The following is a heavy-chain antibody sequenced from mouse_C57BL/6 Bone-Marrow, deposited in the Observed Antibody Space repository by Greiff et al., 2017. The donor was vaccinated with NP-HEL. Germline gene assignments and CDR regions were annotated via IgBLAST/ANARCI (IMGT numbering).Heavy chain of an antibody. V-gene: IGHV1-64*01. CDR1: GYTFTSYW. CDR2: IHPNSGST. D-gene: IGHD3-2*02. J-gene: IGHJ2*01. CDR3: ARLGRQLRLRFDY. Sequence: QVQLQQPGAELVKPGASVKLSCKASGYTFTSYWMHWVKQRPGQGLEWIGMIHPNSGSTNYNEKFKSKATLTVDKSSSTAYMKLSSLTSEDSAVYYCARLGRQLRLRFDYWGQGTTLTVSS.